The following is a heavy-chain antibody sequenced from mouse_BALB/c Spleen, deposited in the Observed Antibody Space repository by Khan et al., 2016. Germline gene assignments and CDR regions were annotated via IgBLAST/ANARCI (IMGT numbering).Heavy chain of an antibody. CDR2: IDPFNGGT. CDR1: GYSFTSYY. Sequence: VQLQQSGPELMKPGASVKISCKASGYSFTSYYMHWVKQSHGKSLEWIGYIDPFNGGTSYNQKFKGKATLTVDKSSSTAYMHPSSLTSEDYAVXYCARSTQSFYAMDYWGQGTSVTVSS. CDR3: ARSTQSFYAMDY. J-gene: IGHJ4*01. V-gene: IGHV1S135*01.